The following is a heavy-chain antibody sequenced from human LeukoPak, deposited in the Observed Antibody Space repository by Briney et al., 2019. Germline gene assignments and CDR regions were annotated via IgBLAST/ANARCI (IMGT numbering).Heavy chain of an antibody. Sequence: SEPLSLTCTVSGGSISSGDYYWSWIRQPPGKGLEWIGYIYYSGSTYYNPSLKSRVTISVDTSKNQFSLKLSSVTAADTAVYYCARDCSSTSCYVPAYWGQGTLVTVSS. J-gene: IGHJ4*02. V-gene: IGHV4-30-4*01. CDR3: ARDCSSTSCYVPAY. CDR2: IYYSGST. CDR1: GGSISSGDYY. D-gene: IGHD2-2*01.